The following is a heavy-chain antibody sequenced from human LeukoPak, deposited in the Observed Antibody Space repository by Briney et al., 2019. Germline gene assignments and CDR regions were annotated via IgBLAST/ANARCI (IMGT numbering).Heavy chain of an antibody. Sequence: GGSLRLSCAASGFTFSSYLMHWVRQAPGKGLVWVSRINSDGSSTSYADSVKGRFTISRDNAKNTLYLQMNSLRAEDTAVYYCARVGSGTLAAAGSHLPGYWGQGTLVTVSS. CDR3: ARVGSGTLAAAGSHLPGY. CDR2: INSDGSST. V-gene: IGHV3-74*01. CDR1: GFTFSSYL. D-gene: IGHD6-13*01. J-gene: IGHJ4*02.